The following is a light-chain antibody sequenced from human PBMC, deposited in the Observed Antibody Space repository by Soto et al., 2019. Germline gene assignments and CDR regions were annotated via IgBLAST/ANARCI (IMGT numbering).Light chain of an antibody. CDR1: QSVRTY. Sequence: EIVLTRSPVTLSLSPVERAALSCMASQSVRTYLAWYQVKPGQAPRLLIYDASRRASGVPARFSGSGSGTDFTLTISSLEPEDFALYYCQQRNPWPPITFGQGTRLEIK. J-gene: IGKJ5*01. CDR3: QQRNPWPPIT. V-gene: IGKV3-11*01. CDR2: DAS.